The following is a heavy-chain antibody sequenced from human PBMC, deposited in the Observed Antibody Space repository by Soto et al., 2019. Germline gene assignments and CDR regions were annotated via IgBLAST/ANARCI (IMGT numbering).Heavy chain of an antibody. D-gene: IGHD3-22*01. V-gene: IGHV3-48*01. CDR2: ISTPATI. CDR1: GFTFTTYS. Sequence: PGGSLRLSCTASGFTFTTYSMTWVRQAPGKGLEWVSYISTPATIYYADSVKGRFTISRDNARNSLYLEMNSLRVEDTAVYYCARDRYDGTLVHQLWSQGTLVIVSS. J-gene: IGHJ4*02. CDR3: ARDRYDGTLVHQL.